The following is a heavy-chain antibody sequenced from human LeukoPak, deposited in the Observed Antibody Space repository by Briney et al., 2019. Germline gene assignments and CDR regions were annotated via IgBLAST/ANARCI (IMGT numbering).Heavy chain of an antibody. J-gene: IGHJ4*02. Sequence: TGGSLRLSCAASGFTFSNYAMNWARQAPGKGLEWVSGISGSDGSTYYAAAAKGRFTISRDNSKNTLYLQMNSLRADDTAIYYCAKDRGGSAYTPSDYWGQGTLVTVSS. D-gene: IGHD3-16*01. V-gene: IGHV3-23*01. CDR2: ISGSDGST. CDR3: AKDRGGSAYTPSDY. CDR1: GFTFSNYA.